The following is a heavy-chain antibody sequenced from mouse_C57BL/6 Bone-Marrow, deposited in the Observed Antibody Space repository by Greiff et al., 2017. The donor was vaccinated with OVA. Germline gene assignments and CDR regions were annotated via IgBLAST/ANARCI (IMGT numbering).Heavy chain of an antibody. Sequence: QVQLQQSGAELVRPGTSVKVSCKASGYAFTNYLIEWVKQRPGQGLEWIGVTNPGSGGTNYNEKFKGKATLTADKSSSTAYMQLSSLTSEDSAVYFCARSGLPDYWGQGTTLTVSS. CDR1: GYAFTNYL. CDR3: ARSGLPDY. J-gene: IGHJ2*01. CDR2: TNPGSGGT. V-gene: IGHV1-54*01. D-gene: IGHD3-1*01.